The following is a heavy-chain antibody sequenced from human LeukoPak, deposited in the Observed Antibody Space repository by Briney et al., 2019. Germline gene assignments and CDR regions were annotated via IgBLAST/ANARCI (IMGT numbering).Heavy chain of an antibody. J-gene: IGHJ6*02. CDR3: ARLIYYYGMDV. CDR2: IIPILGIA. V-gene: IGHV1-69*04. CDR1: GGTFSRYA. Sequence: SVKVSCKASGGTFSRYAISWVRQAPGQGLEWMGRIIPILGIANYAQKFQGRVTITADKSTSTAYMELSSLRSEDTAVYYCARLIYYYGMDVWGQGTTVTVSS.